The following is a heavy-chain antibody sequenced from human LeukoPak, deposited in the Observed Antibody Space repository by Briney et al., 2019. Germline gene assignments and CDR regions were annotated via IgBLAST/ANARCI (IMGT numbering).Heavy chain of an antibody. D-gene: IGHD3-3*01. CDR2: INSDGSST. CDR1: GFTFSSYW. Sequence: PGGSLRLSCAASGFTFSSYWMHWVRQAPGKGPVWVSRINSDGSSTSYADSVKGRFTISRDNAKNTLYLQMNSLRAEDTAVYYCARDLSGTYYDFWSGYYDWYFDLWGRGTLVTVSS. CDR3: ARDLSGTYYDFWSGYYDWYFDL. V-gene: IGHV3-74*01. J-gene: IGHJ2*01.